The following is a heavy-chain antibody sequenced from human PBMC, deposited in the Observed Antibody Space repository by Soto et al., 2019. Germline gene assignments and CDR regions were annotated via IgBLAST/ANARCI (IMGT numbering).Heavy chain of an antibody. CDR1: GGTSTRYA. CDR3: NRSSEYDFWSGYL. D-gene: IGHD3-3*01. CDR2: IVPMFGTS. Sequence: QERLVQSGAEVRKPGSSVKVSCKVTGGTSTRYAINWVRQAPRQGLEWMGGIVPMFGTSKYAQKFQGRVTITADTSTNIAYMELRSLRSEDTAVYYCNRSSEYDFWSGYLWGQGTLVSVSS. J-gene: IGHJ4*02. V-gene: IGHV1-69*06.